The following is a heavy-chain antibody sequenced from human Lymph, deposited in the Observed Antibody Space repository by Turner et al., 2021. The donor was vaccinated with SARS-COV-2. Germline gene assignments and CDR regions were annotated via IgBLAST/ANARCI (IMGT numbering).Heavy chain of an antibody. D-gene: IGHD3-22*01. Sequence: QVHLVESGGGVVQPGRSLNLSCAASGFTFSSYGMPWVRQAPGKGLEWVAVISCDGVNKYYTDSVKGRFTISRDNSNNKLYLQMKSMRAEDAAVYYCAKGQWHYYDSSGLPYYFDYWGQGTLVTVSS. CDR3: AKGQWHYYDSSGLPYYFDY. J-gene: IGHJ4*02. V-gene: IGHV3-30*18. CDR1: GFTFSSYG. CDR2: ISCDGVNK.